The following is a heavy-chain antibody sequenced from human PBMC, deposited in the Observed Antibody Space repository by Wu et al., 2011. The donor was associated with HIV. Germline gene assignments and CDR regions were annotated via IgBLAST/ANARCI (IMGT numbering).Heavy chain of an antibody. CDR3: ASQPPSMIRGIIYNWFES. Sequence: QVQLVQSGAEVKKPGSSVKVSCKASGGTFTSYAVSWVRLTPGQGLEWMGRIIPMFDTANYAQNFQSRLTITADKSTTTAYMELSSLRSEDTAVYYCASQPPSMIRGIIYNWFESWGPGNPGHRLL. V-gene: IGHV1-69*14. D-gene: IGHD3-10*01. CDR2: IIPMFDTA. J-gene: IGHJ5*01. CDR1: GGTFTSYA.